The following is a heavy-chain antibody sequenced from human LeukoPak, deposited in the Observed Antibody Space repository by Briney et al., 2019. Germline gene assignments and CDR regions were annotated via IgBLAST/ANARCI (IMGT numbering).Heavy chain of an antibody. Sequence: GGSLRLSCAASGFTFSSYGMHWVRQAPGRGLEWVAVISYDGSNKYYADSVKGRITISRDNSKNTLFLQMNSLRAEDTAVYSCAKGHYGSGSYYYIDYWGQGTLVTVSS. D-gene: IGHD3-10*01. J-gene: IGHJ4*02. V-gene: IGHV3-30*18. CDR3: AKGHYGSGSYYYIDY. CDR2: ISYDGSNK. CDR1: GFTFSSYG.